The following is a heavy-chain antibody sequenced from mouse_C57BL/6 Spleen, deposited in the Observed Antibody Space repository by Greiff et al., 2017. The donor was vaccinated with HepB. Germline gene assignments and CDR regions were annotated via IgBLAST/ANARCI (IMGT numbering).Heavy chain of an antibody. CDR1: GYAFSSSW. CDR3: ARDLTTVVPRFAY. D-gene: IGHD1-1*01. V-gene: IGHV1-82*01. J-gene: IGHJ3*01. CDR2: IYPGDGDT. Sequence: ESGPELVKPGASVKISCKASGYAFSSSWMNWVKQRPGKGLEWIGRIYPGDGDTNYNGKFKGKATLTADKSSSTAYMQLSSLTSEDSAVYFCARDLTTVVPRFAYWGQGTLVTVSA.